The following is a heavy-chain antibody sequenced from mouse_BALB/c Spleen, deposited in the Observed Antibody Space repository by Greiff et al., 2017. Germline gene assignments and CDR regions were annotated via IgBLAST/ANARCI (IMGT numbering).Heavy chain of an antibody. D-gene: IGHD3-3*01. CDR3: ARSGAGNWFAY. CDR2: ISSGSSTI. J-gene: IGHJ3*01. Sequence: EVKLVESGGGLVQPGGSRKLSCAASGFTFSSFGMHWVRQAPEKGLEWVAYISSGSSTIYYADTVKGRFTISRDNPKNTLFLQMTSLRSEDTAMYYCARSGAGNWFAYWGQGTLVTVSA. CDR1: GFTFSSFG. V-gene: IGHV5-17*02.